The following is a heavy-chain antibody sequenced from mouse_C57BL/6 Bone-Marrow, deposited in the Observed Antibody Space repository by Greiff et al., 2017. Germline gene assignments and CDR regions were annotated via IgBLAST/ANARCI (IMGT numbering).Heavy chain of an antibody. CDR2: IDPSDSYT. V-gene: IGHV1-50*01. J-gene: IGHJ3*01. Sequence: QVQLQQPGAELVKPGASVKLSCKASGYTFTSYWMQWVKQRPGQGLEWIGEIDPSDSYTNYNQKFKGKATLTVDPSSSTAYMQLSSLTSEDSAVYYCASWDWFAYWGQGTLVTVSA. CDR1: GYTFTSYW. CDR3: ASWDWFAY. D-gene: IGHD4-1*01.